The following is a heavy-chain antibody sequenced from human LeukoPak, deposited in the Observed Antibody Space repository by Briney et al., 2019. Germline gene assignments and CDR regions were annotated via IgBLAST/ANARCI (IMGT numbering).Heavy chain of an antibody. CDR3: ARAHRAAPTRYYFDY. V-gene: IGHV4-59*08. CDR2: IYYSGST. D-gene: IGHD6-13*01. CDR1: GGSIRSYY. Sequence: PSETLSLTCTVSGGSIRSYYWSWIRQPPGKGLEWIGYIYYSGSTNYNPSLKGRVTISVDTSKNQFSLKLSSVTAADTAVYYCARAHRAAPTRYYFDYWGQGTLVTVSS. J-gene: IGHJ4*02.